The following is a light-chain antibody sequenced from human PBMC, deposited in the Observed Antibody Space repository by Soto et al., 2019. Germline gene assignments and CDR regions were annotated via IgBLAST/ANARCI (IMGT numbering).Light chain of an antibody. Sequence: EIVMTQSPATLSVSPGERATLSCRASQRIKSNLVWYHQKAGQAPRLLIYAASTRATGIPARFSGSGSGTDFTLTISSLQSDDFALYYCQQYHDWPYTFGRGTKLEI. V-gene: IGKV3-15*01. CDR1: QRIKSN. J-gene: IGKJ2*01. CDR2: AAS. CDR3: QQYHDWPYT.